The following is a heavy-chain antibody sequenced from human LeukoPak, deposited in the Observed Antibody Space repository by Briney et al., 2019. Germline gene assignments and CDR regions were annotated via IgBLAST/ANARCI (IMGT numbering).Heavy chain of an antibody. Sequence: ASVKVSCKASGFTLISYGITWVRQAPGQGLEWMGWISAYHGSTNYAQKFQDRLTMTTDTSTNTAYMELRSLASDDTALYYCARGERYSTSSSGLDYWGQGTLVTVSS. D-gene: IGHD6-6*01. CDR3: ARGERYSTSSSGLDY. V-gene: IGHV1-18*01. CDR2: ISAYHGST. CDR1: GFTLISYG. J-gene: IGHJ4*02.